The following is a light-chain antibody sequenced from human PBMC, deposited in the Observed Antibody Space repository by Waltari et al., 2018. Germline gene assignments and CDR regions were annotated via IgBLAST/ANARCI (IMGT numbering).Light chain of an antibody. CDR1: QSVGSY. CDR3: QQYNDLLWT. CDR2: SAY. Sequence: EIVMTQSPATLSLSPGETATLSCRASQSVGSYLALYQQKPGQAPKLLVHSAYFRATGIPDRFSGSGSRTDFTLTISSLEPEDVGVYHCQQYNDLLWTFGQGTKVEIK. V-gene: IGKV3D-15*01. J-gene: IGKJ1*01.